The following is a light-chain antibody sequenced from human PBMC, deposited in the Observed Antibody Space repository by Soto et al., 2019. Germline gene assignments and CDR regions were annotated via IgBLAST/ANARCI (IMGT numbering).Light chain of an antibody. J-gene: IGKJ5*01. Sequence: PGERATLSCRTSETVDNNFLGWYQKKPAQAPRLLIYAVASRAAGVPDRFSGSGSGTDFTLTISRLEPEDFAVYYCRQYGTSPYTFGQGTRLEIK. V-gene: IGKV3-20*01. CDR1: ETVDNNF. CDR2: AVA. CDR3: RQYGTSPYT.